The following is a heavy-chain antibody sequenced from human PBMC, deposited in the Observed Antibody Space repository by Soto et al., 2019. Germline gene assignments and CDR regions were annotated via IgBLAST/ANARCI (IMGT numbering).Heavy chain of an antibody. D-gene: IGHD6-19*01. J-gene: IGHJ5*02. CDR3: ARGLGIAVAEGVWFDP. V-gene: IGHV4-59*01. CDR2: IYNSGST. Sequence: QVQLQGSGPGLVEPSETLSLTCTVSGGSITTYHWSWIRQPPGKGLEWIGYIYNSGSTNYNSSLNGRVTISVDTSRNQSSLMLSSVTAADSAVYYCARGLGIAVAEGVWFDPWGQGTLVTVSS. CDR1: GGSITTYH.